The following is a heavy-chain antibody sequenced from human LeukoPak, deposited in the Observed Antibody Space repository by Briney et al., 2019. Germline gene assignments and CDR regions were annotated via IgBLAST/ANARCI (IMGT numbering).Heavy chain of an antibody. CDR2: INPNSGET. V-gene: IGHV1-2*02. D-gene: IGHD2-2*01. Sequence: ASVKVSCKASGYTFTGYYIHWVRQAPGQGLEWMGWINPNSGETKYEQRFQGRVTMTRDTSISTAYMELTRLRSDDAAVYFCARDGSWSSISYSDYWGQGTLVTVSS. CDR3: ARDGSWSSISYSDY. J-gene: IGHJ4*02. CDR1: GYTFTGYY.